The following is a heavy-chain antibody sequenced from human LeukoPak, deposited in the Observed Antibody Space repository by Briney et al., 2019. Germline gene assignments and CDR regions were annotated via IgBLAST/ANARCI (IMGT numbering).Heavy chain of an antibody. Sequence: SETLSLTCTVSGYSISSGYYWGWIRQPPGKGLEWIGSIYHSGSTYYNPSLKSRVTISVDTSKNQFSLKLSSVTAADTAVYYCAKCRYFDWYHYFYYYMDVWGKGTTVTISS. V-gene: IGHV4-38-2*02. CDR1: GYSISSGYY. CDR3: AKCRYFDWYHYFYYYMDV. D-gene: IGHD3-9*01. J-gene: IGHJ6*03. CDR2: IYHSGST.